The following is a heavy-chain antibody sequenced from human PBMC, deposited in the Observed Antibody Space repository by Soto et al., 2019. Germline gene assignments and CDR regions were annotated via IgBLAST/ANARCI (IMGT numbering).Heavy chain of an antibody. CDR1: GVSISSYY. J-gene: IGHJ4*02. D-gene: IGHD2-15*01. Sequence: QVQLQESGPGLVKTSETLSLTCAVSGVSISSYYWSWIRQPPGKGLEWIGYVFYNEIINYSPSLKGRVTMSIEMSTNHLSLELRSVTAADTAVYFCARVGAGGSSPTHHDYWGPGSLVTVSP. CDR2: VFYNEII. V-gene: IGHV4-59*01. CDR3: ARVGAGGSSPTHHDY.